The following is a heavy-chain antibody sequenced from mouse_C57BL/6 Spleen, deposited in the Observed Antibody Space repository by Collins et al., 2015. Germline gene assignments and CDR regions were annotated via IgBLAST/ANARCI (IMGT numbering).Heavy chain of an antibody. CDR1: Y. Sequence: YWNWIRQFPGNKLEWMGYISYDGSNNYNPSLKNRISITRDTSKNQFFLKLNSVTTEDTATYYCARDLANWDPAWFAYWGQGTLVTVSA. CDR3: ARDLANWDPAWFAY. J-gene: IGHJ3*01. D-gene: IGHD4-1*01. V-gene: IGHV3-6*01. CDR2: ISYDGSN.